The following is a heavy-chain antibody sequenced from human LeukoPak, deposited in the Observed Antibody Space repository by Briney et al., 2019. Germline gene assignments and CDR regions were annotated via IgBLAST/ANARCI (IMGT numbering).Heavy chain of an antibody. CDR3: ATSLDGYNNY. D-gene: IGHD5-24*01. Sequence: SETLSLTCTVSGGSISSSSYYGGWIRQPPGKGLEWIGSIYYSGSTYYNPSLKSRVTISVDTSKNQFSLQLSSVTAADTAVYYCATSLDGYNNYWGQGTLVTVSS. CDR1: GGSISSSSYY. J-gene: IGHJ4*02. V-gene: IGHV4-39*01. CDR2: IYYSGST.